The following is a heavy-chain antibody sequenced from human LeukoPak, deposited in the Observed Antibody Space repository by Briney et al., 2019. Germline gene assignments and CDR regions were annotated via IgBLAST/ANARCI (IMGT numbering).Heavy chain of an antibody. CDR1: GYTLTELS. J-gene: IGHJ4*02. CDR3: ATFVTRGYSWGDY. Sequence: ASVKVSCKVSGYTLTELSMHWVRQAPGKGLEWMGGFDPEDGETIYARKFQGRVTMTEDTSTDTAYMELSSLRSEDTAVYYCATFVTRGYSWGDYWGQGTLVTVSS. CDR2: FDPEDGET. V-gene: IGHV1-24*01. D-gene: IGHD5-18*01.